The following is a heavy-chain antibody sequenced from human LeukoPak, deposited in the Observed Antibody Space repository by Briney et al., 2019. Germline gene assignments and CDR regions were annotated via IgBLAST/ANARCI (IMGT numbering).Heavy chain of an antibody. V-gene: IGHV3-30*18. Sequence: GGSLRLSCAASGFTFSSYGMHWVRQAPGKGLEWVAVISYDGSNKYYADSVKGRFTISRDNSKNTLYLQMNSLRAEDTAVYYCAKNAAAAGPNYYYYGMDVWGKGTTVTVSS. CDR3: AKNAAAAGPNYYYYGMDV. CDR2: ISYDGSNK. J-gene: IGHJ6*04. D-gene: IGHD6-13*01. CDR1: GFTFSSYG.